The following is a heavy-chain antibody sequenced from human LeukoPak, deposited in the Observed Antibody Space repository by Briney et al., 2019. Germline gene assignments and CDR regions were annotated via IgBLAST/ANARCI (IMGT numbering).Heavy chain of an antibody. D-gene: IGHD6-13*01. J-gene: IGHJ4*02. CDR2: VANDGRDK. CDR1: GFTFSNYG. CDR3: AKDLNVAAAGYYFDY. V-gene: IGHV3-30*18. Sequence: GRSLRLSCAASGFTFSNYGMYWVRQAPGKGMEWVASVANDGRDKRYADSVKGRFTISRDNSKNTVYLQMNSLRAEDTAVYYCAKDLNVAAAGYYFDYWGQGTLVTVSS.